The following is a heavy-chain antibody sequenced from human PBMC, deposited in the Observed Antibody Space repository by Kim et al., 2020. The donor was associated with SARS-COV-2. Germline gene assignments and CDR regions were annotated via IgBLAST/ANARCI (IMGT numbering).Heavy chain of an antibody. V-gene: IGHV1-8*01. CDR3: ASGGGYHIL. Sequence: GNTGYAQKFQGRVTMTRNTSISTAYTELSSLRSEDTAVYYCASGGGYHILWGQGTLVTVSS. CDR2: GNT. D-gene: IGHD5-18*01. J-gene: IGHJ4*02.